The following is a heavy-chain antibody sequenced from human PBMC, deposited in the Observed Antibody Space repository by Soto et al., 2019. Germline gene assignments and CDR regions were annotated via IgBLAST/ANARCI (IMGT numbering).Heavy chain of an antibody. CDR3: VKDMVLELWNYYYVMDV. CDR2: INWISGSI. V-gene: IGHV3-9*01. D-gene: IGHD1-7*01. J-gene: IGHJ6*02. CDR1: GFTFDDYA. Sequence: EVQLVESGGGLVQPGRSLRLSCAASGFTFDDYAMHWVRQPPGKGLEWVSGINWISGSIAYADSVKGRFTISRDNAKRSLYLQMKSLRPEETALYYGVKDMVLELWNYYYVMDVWGQGTTVTVSS.